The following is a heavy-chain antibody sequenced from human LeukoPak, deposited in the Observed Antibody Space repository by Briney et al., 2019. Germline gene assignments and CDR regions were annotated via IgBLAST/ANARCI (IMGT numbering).Heavy chain of an antibody. CDR1: GGSISSYY. D-gene: IGHD3-22*01. J-gene: IGHJ4*02. CDR2: IYYSGST. V-gene: IGHV4-59*01. Sequence: SQTLSLTCTVSGGSISSYYWSWIRQPPGKGLEWIGYIYYSGSTNYNPSLKSRVTISVDTSRNQFSLRLSAVTAADTEVYYCARDYDGSGYSWAYWVKGTLVTVSS. CDR3: ARDYDGSGYSWAY.